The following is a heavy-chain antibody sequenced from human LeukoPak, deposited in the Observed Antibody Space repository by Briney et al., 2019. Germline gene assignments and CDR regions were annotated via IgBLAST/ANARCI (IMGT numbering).Heavy chain of an antibody. CDR1: GGSISSSSYY. CDR3: ARGFNGYDFWSGYSEHDY. CDR2: IYYSGST. Sequence: PSETLSLTCTVSGGSISSSSYYWGWIRQPPGKGLEWIGSIYYSGSTYYNPSLKSRVTISVDTSKNQFSLKLSSVTAADTAVYYCARGFNGYDFWSGYSEHDYWGQGTLVTVSS. D-gene: IGHD3-3*01. V-gene: IGHV4-39*01. J-gene: IGHJ4*02.